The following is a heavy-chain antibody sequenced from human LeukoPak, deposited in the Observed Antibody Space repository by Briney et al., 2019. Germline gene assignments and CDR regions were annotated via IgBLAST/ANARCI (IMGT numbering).Heavy chain of an antibody. D-gene: IGHD6-19*01. Sequence: PGGSLRLSCAASGFTFDDCAMHWVRQAPGKGLEWVSGISWNGGSIGYADSVKGRFTISRDNAKNSLYLQMNSLRPVDTALYYCAKGPGIAVATVDYWGLGIWVTVSS. CDR2: ISWNGGSI. CDR3: AKGPGIAVATVDY. CDR1: GFTFDDCA. V-gene: IGHV3-9*01. J-gene: IGHJ4*02.